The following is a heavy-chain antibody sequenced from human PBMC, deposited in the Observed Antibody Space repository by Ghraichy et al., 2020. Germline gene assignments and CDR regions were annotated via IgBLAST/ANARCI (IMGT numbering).Heavy chain of an antibody. CDR3: ARGSAGGSAWYY. V-gene: IGHV3-23*01. CDR1: GFTFSTYD. J-gene: IGHJ4*02. CDR2: ISGSGGRT. D-gene: IGHD6-19*01. Sequence: GGSLRLSCAASGFTFSTYDMTWVRQAPGKGPEWVSVISGSGGRTYYADSVKGRFTISRDNSKNTLFLQINSLRAEDTAVYYCARGSAGGSAWYYWGQGTLVTVSS.